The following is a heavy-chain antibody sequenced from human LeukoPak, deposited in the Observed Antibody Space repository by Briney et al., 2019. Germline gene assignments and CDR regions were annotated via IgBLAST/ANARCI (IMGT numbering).Heavy chain of an antibody. J-gene: IGHJ4*02. CDR3: ARSRFGELYYFDY. CDR1: GGSISSYY. Sequence: SETLSLTCTVSGGSISSYYWSWIRQPPGKGLEWIGYIYYSGSTNYNPSLKSRVTISVGTSKNQFSLKLSSVTAADTAVYYCARSRFGELYYFDYWAQATLVTVSS. CDR2: IYYSGST. D-gene: IGHD3-10*01. V-gene: IGHV4-59*01.